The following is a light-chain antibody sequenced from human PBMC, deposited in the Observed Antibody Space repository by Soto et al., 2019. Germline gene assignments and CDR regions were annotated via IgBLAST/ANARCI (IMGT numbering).Light chain of an antibody. V-gene: IGLV2-23*01. CDR1: SSDVGSYNL. CDR2: EGS. J-gene: IGLJ1*01. Sequence: QSVLTQPASVSGSPGQSITISCTGTSSDVGSYNLVSWYQQHPGKAPKLMIYEGSKRPSGVSNRFSGSKSGNTASLTISGLPAEDEADYYCCSYAGSSTYVFGTGPKVTVL. CDR3: CSYAGSSTYV.